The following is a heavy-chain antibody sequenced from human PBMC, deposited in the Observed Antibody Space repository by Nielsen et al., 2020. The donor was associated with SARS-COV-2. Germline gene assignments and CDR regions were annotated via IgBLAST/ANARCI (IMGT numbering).Heavy chain of an antibody. CDR3: ARDGAAVTGSTVDI. J-gene: IGHJ3*02. CDR1: DYTLTTYG. D-gene: IGHD4-11*01. Sequence: ASVKVSCKASDYTLTTYGITWVRQAPGQGLEWMGWISGYNGNRKYAEKFQGRVTMTTDTSTRTANMELRSLRSDDTAVYYCARDGAAVTGSTVDIWGQGTKVTVSS. CDR2: ISGYNGNR. V-gene: IGHV1-18*01.